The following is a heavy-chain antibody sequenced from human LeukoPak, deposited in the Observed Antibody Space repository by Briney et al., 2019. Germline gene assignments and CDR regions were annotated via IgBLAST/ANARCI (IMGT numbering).Heavy chain of an antibody. V-gene: IGHV4-39*07. J-gene: IGHJ3*02. CDR3: ARDSPFEWDVFGDSFDI. CDR2: IYYSGCT. D-gene: IGHD1-26*01. Sequence: WVRQAPGKGLEWIGSIYYSGCTYYNPSLKSRVTISVDTSKNQFSLKLSSVTAADTAVYYCARDSPFEWDVFGDSFDIWGQGTVVTVSS.